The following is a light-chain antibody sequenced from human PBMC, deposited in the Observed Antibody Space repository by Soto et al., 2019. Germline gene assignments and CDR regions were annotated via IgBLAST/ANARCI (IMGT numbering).Light chain of an antibody. V-gene: IGKV1-5*03. CDR3: QQYNSYPRT. CDR2: KAS. J-gene: IGKJ1*01. Sequence: DIQMTQSPSTLSASVGDRVSINCRASQSISAWLAWYQQKPGKAPRLLIYKASTLEIGVPSRFSGSGSGTEYTLTISSLQPDDVATYYCQQYNSYPRTFGQGTKVDIK. CDR1: QSISAW.